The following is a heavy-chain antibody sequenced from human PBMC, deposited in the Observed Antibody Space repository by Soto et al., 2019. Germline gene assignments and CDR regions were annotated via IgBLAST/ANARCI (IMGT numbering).Heavy chain of an antibody. V-gene: IGHV1-69*13. CDR2: IIPIFGTA. D-gene: IGHD3-3*01. CDR1: GGTFSSYA. CDR3: ARDSSRAGHYDFWSGPYYYYGMDV. Sequence: WASVKVSCKASGGTFSSYAISWVRQAPGQGLEWMGGIIPIFGTANYAQKFQGRVTITADESTSTAYMELSSLRSEDTAVYYCARDSSRAGHYDFWSGPYYYYGMDVWGQGTTVTVS. J-gene: IGHJ6*02.